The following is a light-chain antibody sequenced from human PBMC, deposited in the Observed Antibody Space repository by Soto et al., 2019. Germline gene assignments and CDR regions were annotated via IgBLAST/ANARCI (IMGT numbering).Light chain of an antibody. CDR2: DVS. CDR1: SSDIGGYNY. V-gene: IGLV2-14*03. Sequence: QSALTQPASVSGSPGQSITISCTGTSSDIGGYNYVSWYQQLPGKVPKLIIYDVSNRPSGVSDRFSGSKSGNAASLTISGLQAEDEADYYCSSYTSTSTLYVFGTGTKRTVL. J-gene: IGLJ1*01. CDR3: SSYTSTSTLYV.